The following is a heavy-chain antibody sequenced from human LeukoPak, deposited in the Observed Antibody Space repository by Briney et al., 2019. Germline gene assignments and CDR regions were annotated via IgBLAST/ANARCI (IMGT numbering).Heavy chain of an antibody. CDR3: ARTAYSDYSLGF. V-gene: IGHV3-74*01. CDR2: ISSDGSST. D-gene: IGHD5-12*01. J-gene: IGHJ4*02. CDR1: GFTFSSYA. Sequence: GGSLRLSCAASGFTFSSYAMSWVRQAPGKGPEWVSRISSDGSSTSYADSVKGRFTISRDNAKNTLYLQMNSLRAEDTAVYYCARTAYSDYSLGFWGQGTLVTVSS.